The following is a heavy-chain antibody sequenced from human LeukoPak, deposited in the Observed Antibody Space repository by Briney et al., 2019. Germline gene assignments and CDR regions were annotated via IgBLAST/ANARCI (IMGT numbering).Heavy chain of an antibody. Sequence: GGSLRLSCAASGFTFSSYAMSWVRQAPGKGLEWVSAICGSGGSTYYADSVKGRFTISRGNSKNTLYLQMNSLRAEDTAVYYCARDSFGSYYLAFDIWGQGTMVTVSS. CDR3: ARDSFGSYYLAFDI. D-gene: IGHD1-26*01. CDR1: GFTFSSYA. CDR2: ICGSGGST. V-gene: IGHV3-23*01. J-gene: IGHJ3*02.